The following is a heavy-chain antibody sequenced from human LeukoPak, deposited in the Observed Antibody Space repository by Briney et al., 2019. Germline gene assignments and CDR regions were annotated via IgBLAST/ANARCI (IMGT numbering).Heavy chain of an antibody. CDR3: ARVRLRRGYSGYDAADY. J-gene: IGHJ4*02. Sequence: ASVKVSCKASGYTFTSYYMHWVRQAPGQGLEWMGIINPSGGSTSYAQKFQGRVTMTRDTSTSTVYMELSSLRSEDTAVYYCARVRLRRGYSGYDAADYWGQGTLVTVSS. V-gene: IGHV1-46*01. CDR1: GYTFTSYY. D-gene: IGHD5-12*01. CDR2: INPSGGST.